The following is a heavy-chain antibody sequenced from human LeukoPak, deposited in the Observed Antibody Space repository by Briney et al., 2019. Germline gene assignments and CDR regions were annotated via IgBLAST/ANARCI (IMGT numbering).Heavy chain of an antibody. V-gene: IGHV3-23*01. CDR2: ISASGGST. Sequence: PGGSLRISCAASGFTFTNSAMGWVRQAPGKGLEWVSSISASGGSTYYADSVKGRFTISRDNSKNTLYLQMNSLRVEDTAIYYCAKARSGWYLFDYWGQETLVTVSS. CDR1: GFTFTNSA. CDR3: AKARSGWYLFDY. J-gene: IGHJ4*02. D-gene: IGHD6-19*01.